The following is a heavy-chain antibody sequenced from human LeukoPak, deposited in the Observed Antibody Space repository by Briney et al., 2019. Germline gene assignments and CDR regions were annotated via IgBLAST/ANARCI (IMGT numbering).Heavy chain of an antibody. D-gene: IGHD3-16*01. CDR3: ATTPHYEGGGFDI. CDR2: VYYTGRT. CDR1: ADSISTSNYY. Sequence: SETLSLTCTVSADSISTSNYYWGRIRQPPGKGLEWIGSVYYTGRTYDNPSLKSRVTISVDTSKNQFSLKLNSVTAADTAVYYCATTPHYEGGGFDIWGQGTMVTVSS. J-gene: IGHJ3*02. V-gene: IGHV4-39*01.